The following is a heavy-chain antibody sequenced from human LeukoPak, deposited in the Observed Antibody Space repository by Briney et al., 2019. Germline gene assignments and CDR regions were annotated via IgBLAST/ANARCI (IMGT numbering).Heavy chain of an antibody. CDR3: ATHLRTTVLSGVDY. V-gene: IGHV3-23*01. Sequence: PGGSLRLSCAASGFTFSSYAMSWVRQAPGKGLEWVSGISAGGDSTYYADSVKGRFTISRYNSKKRMYLQMTRLRVEDTAVYFCATHLRTTVLSGVDYWGQGTLVTVSS. CDR2: ISAGGDST. J-gene: IGHJ4*02. CDR1: GFTFSSYA. D-gene: IGHD2-8*02.